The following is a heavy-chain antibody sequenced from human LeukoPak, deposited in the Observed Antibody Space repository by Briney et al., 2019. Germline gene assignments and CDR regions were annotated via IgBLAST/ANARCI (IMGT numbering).Heavy chain of an antibody. CDR1: GGSFSGYY. Sequence: SETLSLTCAVYGGSFSGYYWSWIRQPPGKGLEWIGEINHSGSTNYNPSLKSRVTISVDTPKNQFSLKLSSVTAADTAVYYCARDPAAAGPDYWGQGTLVTVSS. CDR3: ARDPAAAGPDY. V-gene: IGHV4-34*01. CDR2: INHSGST. J-gene: IGHJ4*02. D-gene: IGHD6-13*01.